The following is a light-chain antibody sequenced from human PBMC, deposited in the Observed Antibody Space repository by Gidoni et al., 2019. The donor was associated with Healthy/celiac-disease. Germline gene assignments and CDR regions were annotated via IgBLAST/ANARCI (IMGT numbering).Light chain of an antibody. Sequence: QTVVTQEPSFSVSPGGTVTLTFGLSSGSVSTSYYPSWYQQTPGQAPRTLIYSTNTRSSGVPDRFSGSILGNKAALTITGAQADDESDYYCVLYMGSGLWVFGGGTKLTVI. V-gene: IGLV8-61*01. J-gene: IGLJ3*02. CDR3: VLYMGSGLWV. CDR2: STN. CDR1: SGSVSTSYY.